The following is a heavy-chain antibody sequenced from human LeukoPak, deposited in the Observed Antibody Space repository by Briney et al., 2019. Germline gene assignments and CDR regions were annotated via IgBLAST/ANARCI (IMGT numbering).Heavy chain of an antibody. CDR2: IGHRGST. Sequence: PSETLSLTCTVSGYSITSGHYWSWIRQSPGKGLEWIGEIGHRGSTNYNPSLKSRLSISMDTSKNQYTLKMTSVSASDTAVYYCAISGHWYGWSYFDHWGQGTLVTVSS. CDR1: GYSITSGHY. V-gene: IGHV4-38-2*02. J-gene: IGHJ4*02. CDR3: AISGHWYGWSYFDH. D-gene: IGHD1-26*01.